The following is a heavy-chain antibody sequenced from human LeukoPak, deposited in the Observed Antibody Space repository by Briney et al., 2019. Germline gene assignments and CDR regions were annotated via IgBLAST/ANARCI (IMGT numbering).Heavy chain of an antibody. CDR1: GGSISTDY. CDR2: IYPSGRS. J-gene: IGHJ4*02. V-gene: IGHV4-4*09. CDR3: ASFYYGSGLAVDY. D-gene: IGHD3-10*01. Sequence: SETLSPTCTVSGGSISTDYWNWIRQPPGKGLEWIGYIYPSGRSNYSPSLKSRVTISADTSKRQFSLKLTSVTAADTAIYYCASFYYGSGLAVDYWGQGILVTVSS.